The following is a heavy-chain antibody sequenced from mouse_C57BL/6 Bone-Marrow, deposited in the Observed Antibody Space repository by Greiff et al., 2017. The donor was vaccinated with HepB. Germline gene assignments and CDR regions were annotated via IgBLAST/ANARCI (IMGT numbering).Heavy chain of an antibody. CDR3: ARRGITTVVPSYWYFDV. J-gene: IGHJ1*03. D-gene: IGHD1-1*01. CDR2: IDPNSGGT. V-gene: IGHV1-72*01. Sequence: VQLQQSGAELVKPGASVKLSCTASGYTFTSYWMHWVKQRPGRGLEWIGRIDPNSGGTKYNEKFKSKATLTVDKPSSTAYMQLSSLTSEDSAVYYCARRGITTVVPSYWYFDVWGTGTTVTVSS. CDR1: GYTFTSYW.